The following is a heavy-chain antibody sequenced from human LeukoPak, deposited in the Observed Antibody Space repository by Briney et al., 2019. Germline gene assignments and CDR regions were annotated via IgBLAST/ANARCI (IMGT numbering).Heavy chain of an antibody. CDR1: GFTFSSYS. J-gene: IGHJ4*02. D-gene: IGHD6-19*01. CDR2: ISSSSDYI. CDR3: ASFDTVAVKSFDY. Sequence: GGSLRLSCAASGFTFSSYSMNWVRQAPGKGLEWVSSISSSSDYIFYADSVKGRFTISRDNAKNSLYLQMNSLRAEDTAVYYCASFDTVAVKSFDYWGQGTLVTVSS. V-gene: IGHV3-21*01.